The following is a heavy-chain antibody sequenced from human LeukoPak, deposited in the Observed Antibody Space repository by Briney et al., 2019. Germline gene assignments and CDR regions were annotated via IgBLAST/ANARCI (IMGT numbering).Heavy chain of an antibody. V-gene: IGHV3-23*01. D-gene: IGHD5-12*01. J-gene: IGHJ4*02. CDR1: GFTFSSYA. CDR3: AKDRARGYR. Sequence: SGGSLRLSCAASGFTFSSYAMSWVRQAPGKGLEWVSAISDSGGSTYYADSVRGRFTISRDNSKNTLYLQMNSLRAEDTAVYYCAKDRARGYRWGQGTLVTVSS. CDR2: ISDSGGST.